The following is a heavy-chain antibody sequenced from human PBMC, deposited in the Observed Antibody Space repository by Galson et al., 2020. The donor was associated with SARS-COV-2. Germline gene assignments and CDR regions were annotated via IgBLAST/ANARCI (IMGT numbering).Heavy chain of an antibody. D-gene: IGHD3-3*01. CDR1: GFTFSSHW. Sequence: QLGESLKISCAASGFTFSSHWMSWVRQAPGKGLEWVANIKQDGSEKKYVDSVKGRFTISRDNAKNSLYLQMNSLRAEDTAVYYCARCKQDYDFWSGYYTVTRADHWGQGTLVTVSP. V-gene: IGHV3-7*04. J-gene: IGHJ4*02. CDR3: ARCKQDYDFWSGYYTVTRADH. CDR2: IKQDGSEK.